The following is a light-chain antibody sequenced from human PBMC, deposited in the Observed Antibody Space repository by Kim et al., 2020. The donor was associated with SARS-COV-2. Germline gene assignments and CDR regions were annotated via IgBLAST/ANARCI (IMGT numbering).Light chain of an antibody. CDR1: QDIRNG. CDR2: VAS. V-gene: IGKV1-6*01. CDR3: LQDYNYPYT. J-gene: IGKJ2*01. Sequence: AIQMTQSPSSLSASVGDSVTITCRASQDIRNGLDWYQQKSGKAPKLLIYVASSLQSGVPSRFSGSGSGTDFALTISSLQPEDFATYYCLQDYNYPYTFGQGTKLEI.